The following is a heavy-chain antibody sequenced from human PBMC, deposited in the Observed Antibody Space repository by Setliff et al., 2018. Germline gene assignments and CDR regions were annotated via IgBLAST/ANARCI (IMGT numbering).Heavy chain of an antibody. CDR1: GFTFRSYE. D-gene: IGHD5-12*01. Sequence: PGGSLRLSCAASGFTFRSYEMNWVRQTPGKGLEWVSYISSVGRTIYYTDSVKGRFTISRDNEKNSLFLLMNSLRAEDTAVYYCAGGSGWLITNWGQGTLVTVSS. V-gene: IGHV3-48*03. CDR2: ISSVGRTI. J-gene: IGHJ4*02. CDR3: AGGSGWLITN.